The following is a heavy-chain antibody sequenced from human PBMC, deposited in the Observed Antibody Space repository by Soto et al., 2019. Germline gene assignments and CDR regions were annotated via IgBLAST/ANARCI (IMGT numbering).Heavy chain of an antibody. CDR3: VGDGPKTGDLFRF. CDR1: GFTVSNNY. Sequence: EVQLVESGGGLVQPGGSLRLSCAASGFTVSNNYMTWVRQAPGKGLEWVSRIYSGVSTNYADSVKGRFTISRHNSQHTLNIQMDSLRVEDTAVYYCVGDGPKTGDLFRFWGQGTLVTVSS. CDR2: IYSGVST. V-gene: IGHV3-53*04. J-gene: IGHJ4*02. D-gene: IGHD3-16*01.